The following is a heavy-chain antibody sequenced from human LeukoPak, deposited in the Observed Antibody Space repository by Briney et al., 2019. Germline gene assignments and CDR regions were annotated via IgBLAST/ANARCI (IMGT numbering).Heavy chain of an antibody. J-gene: IGHJ4*02. CDR2: INPNSGGT. Sequence: GASVKVSCKASGYTFTGYYMHWVRQAPGQGLEWMGWINPNSGGTNYAQKFQGRVTMTRDTSISTAYMELSRLRSDDTAVYYCARDGVTGDGYNFDYWGQGTLVTVSS. D-gene: IGHD5-24*01. CDR1: GYTFTGYY. V-gene: IGHV1-2*02. CDR3: ARDGVTGDGYNFDY.